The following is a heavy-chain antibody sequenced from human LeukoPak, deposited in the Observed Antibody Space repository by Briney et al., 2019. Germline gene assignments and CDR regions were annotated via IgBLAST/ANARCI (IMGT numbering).Heavy chain of an antibody. CDR1: GFSVSTNY. CDR3: ARDRVVVVPAAIPDMDV. J-gene: IGHJ6*03. CDR2: ISSSSSYI. Sequence: GGSLRLSCAASGFSVSTNYMNWVRQAPGKGLEWVSSISSSSSYIYYADSVKGRFTISRDNAKNSLYLQMNSLRAEDTAVYYCARDRVVVVPAAIPDMDVWGKGTTVTVSS. V-gene: IGHV3-21*01. D-gene: IGHD2-2*02.